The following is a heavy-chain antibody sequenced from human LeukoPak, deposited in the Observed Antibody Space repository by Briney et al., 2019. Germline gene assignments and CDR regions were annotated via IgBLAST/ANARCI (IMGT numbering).Heavy chain of an antibody. Sequence: GGSLRLSCAASGFTFNSFSMSWVRQAPGKGLEWVSSISSSSSYKYYADSVKGRFTISRDNAKNSLYLQMDSLRAEDTAVYYCARLYDSSGYYFGYWGQGTLVTVSS. CDR3: ARLYDSSGYYFGY. J-gene: IGHJ4*02. V-gene: IGHV3-21*01. CDR2: ISSSSSYK. D-gene: IGHD3-22*01. CDR1: GFTFNSFS.